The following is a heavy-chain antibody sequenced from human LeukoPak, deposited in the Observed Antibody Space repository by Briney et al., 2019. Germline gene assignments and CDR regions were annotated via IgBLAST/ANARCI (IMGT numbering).Heavy chain of an antibody. CDR3: AKDEPGSYSPSDY. D-gene: IGHD3-10*01. Sequence: PGGSLRLSCAASGFTFRNYAMHWVRQAPGKGLEWVAFMSYDGSDKYYADSVKGRFTISRDNSKNTLYLQMNSLRAEDTAVYYCAKDEPGSYSPSDYWGQGTLVIVSS. CDR1: GFTFRNYA. CDR2: MSYDGSDK. J-gene: IGHJ4*02. V-gene: IGHV3-30*18.